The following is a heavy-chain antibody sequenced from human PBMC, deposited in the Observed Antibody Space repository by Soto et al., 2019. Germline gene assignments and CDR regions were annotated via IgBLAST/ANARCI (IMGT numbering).Heavy chain of an antibody. V-gene: IGHV4-39*01. Sequence: QLQLQESGPGLVKPSETLSLTCTVSGGSISSSSYYWGWIRQPPGKGLEWIGSIYYSGSTYYNPSLKILVTISVDTSKNQFSLKLSSVTAADTAVYYCAWSGYYLGHVRYYGMDVWGQGTTVTVSS. J-gene: IGHJ6*02. CDR1: GGSISSSSYY. CDR2: IYYSGST. CDR3: AWSGYYLGHVRYYGMDV. D-gene: IGHD3-3*01.